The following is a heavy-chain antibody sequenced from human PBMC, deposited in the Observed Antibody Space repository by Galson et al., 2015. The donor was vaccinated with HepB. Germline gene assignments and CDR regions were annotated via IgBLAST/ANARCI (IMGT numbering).Heavy chain of an antibody. CDR1: GFTFSNYG. D-gene: IGHD3-10*01. V-gene: IGHV3-33*01. J-gene: IGHJ6*03. Sequence: SLRLSCAASGFTFSNYGMHWVRQAPGKGLEWVACIRYDGSNKYYADSVKGRFTISRDNSKNTLYLQMNSLRAEDTAVYYCARGFGGYYYGSGTIYDYMDVWGKGTTVTVSS. CDR2: IRYDGSNK. CDR3: ARGFGGYYYGSGTIYDYMDV.